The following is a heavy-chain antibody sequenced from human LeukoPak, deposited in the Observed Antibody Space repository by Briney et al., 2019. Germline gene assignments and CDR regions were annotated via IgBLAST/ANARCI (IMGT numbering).Heavy chain of an antibody. CDR1: GGSISSGSYY. D-gene: IGHD3-3*01. CDR2: IYTSGST. CDR3: ARDRGPYDFWSGYSPWFDP. V-gene: IGHV4-61*02. Sequence: SETLSLTCTVSGGSISSGSYYWSWIRQPAGKGLEWIGRIYTSGSTNYNPSLKSRVIISVDTSKNQFSLKLSSVTAADTAVYYCARDRGPYDFWSGYSPWFDPWGQGTLVTVSS. J-gene: IGHJ5*02.